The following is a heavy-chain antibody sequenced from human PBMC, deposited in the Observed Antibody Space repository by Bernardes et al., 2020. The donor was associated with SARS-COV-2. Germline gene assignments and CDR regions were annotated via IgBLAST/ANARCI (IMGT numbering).Heavy chain of an antibody. J-gene: IGHJ6*04. V-gene: IGHV3-23*01. CDR2: ISGSGGST. CDR1: GFTCSSYA. Sequence: GGSLRLSCAASGFTCSSYAMSWGRQAPGKGLEWVSAISGSGGSTYYADSVKGRFTISRDNSKNTLYLQMNSLRAEDTAVYYCAKDLTDSSGYYLYYYYYGMDVWGKGTTVTVSS. D-gene: IGHD3-22*01. CDR3: AKDLTDSSGYYLYYYYYGMDV.